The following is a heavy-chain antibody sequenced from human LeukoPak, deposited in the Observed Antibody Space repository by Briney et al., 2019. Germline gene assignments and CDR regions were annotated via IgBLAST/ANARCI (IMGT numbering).Heavy chain of an antibody. J-gene: IGHJ4*02. V-gene: IGHV1-18*01. Sequence: ASVKVSCKASGYTFTSYGISWVRQAPGQGLEWMGWISAYNGNTNYAQKLQGRVTMTTDASTSTAYMELRSLRSDDTAVYYCARSSSSWYEFDYWGQGTLVTVSS. D-gene: IGHD6-13*01. CDR3: ARSSSSWYEFDY. CDR1: GYTFTSYG. CDR2: ISAYNGNT.